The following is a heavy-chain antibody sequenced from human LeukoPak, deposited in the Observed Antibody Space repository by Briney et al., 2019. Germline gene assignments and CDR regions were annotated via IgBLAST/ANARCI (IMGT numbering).Heavy chain of an antibody. V-gene: IGHV5-51*03. D-gene: IGHD3-22*01. CDR1: GYSFTSYW. J-gene: IGHJ3*02. CDR3: ARRNYDSSNGAFDI. CDR2: IYPGDSDT. Sequence: GESLKLSCAGSGYSFTSYWIGWVRQTPGKGLEWVWIIYPGDSDTRYRPSFQGQVTISTDKSISTAYLQWSSLKASDTAMYYCARRNYDSSNGAFDIGGQGTMVTASS.